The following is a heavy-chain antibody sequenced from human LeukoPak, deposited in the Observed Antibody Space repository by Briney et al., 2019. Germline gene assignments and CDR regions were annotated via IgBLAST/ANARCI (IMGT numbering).Heavy chain of an antibody. CDR1: GGSISSSSYY. D-gene: IGHD6-19*01. CDR2: IHYSGSS. J-gene: IGHJ4*02. V-gene: IGHV4-61*05. CDR3: ARGRSIAVTGY. Sequence: SETLSLTCTVSGGSISSSSYYWGWIRQPPGKGLEWIGYIHYSGSSNYNPSLKSRVTISVDTSKNQFSLKLSSVTAADTAVYYCARGRSIAVTGYWGQGTLVTVSS.